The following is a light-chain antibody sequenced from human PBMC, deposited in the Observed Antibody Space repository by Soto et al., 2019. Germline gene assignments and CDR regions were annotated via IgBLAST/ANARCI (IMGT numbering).Light chain of an antibody. Sequence: EIVMTQSPATLSVSPGERATLSCRASQSVSNNLAWYHQKPGQAPRLLIYGASTRATGIPARFSGSGSGTEFTLTISSLQXXXXXXXXXXXXXXWWTFGQGTKVEIK. J-gene: IGKJ1*01. CDR1: QSVSNN. CDR2: GAS. CDR3: XXXXXWWT. V-gene: IGKV3-15*01.